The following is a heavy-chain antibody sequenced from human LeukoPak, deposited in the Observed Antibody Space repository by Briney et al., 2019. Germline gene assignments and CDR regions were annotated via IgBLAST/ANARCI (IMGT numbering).Heavy chain of an antibody. CDR2: TYYRSKWYN. CDR3: ARDENWDFDY. V-gene: IGHV6-1*01. J-gene: IGHJ4*02. CDR1: GDSVSTNSAA. Sequence: SQTLSLTCAISGDSVSTNSAAWHWIRQSPSRGLEWLGRTYYRSKWYNDYAVSVKSRITINADTSRNQFSLQLNSVTPEDTAVYYCARDENWDFDYWGQGTLVTVSS. D-gene: IGHD2/OR15-2a*01.